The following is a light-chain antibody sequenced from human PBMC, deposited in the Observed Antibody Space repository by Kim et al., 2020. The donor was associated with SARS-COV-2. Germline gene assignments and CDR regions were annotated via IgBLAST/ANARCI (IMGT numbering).Light chain of an antibody. Sequence: QPVLTQPPSASASLGASVTLTCTLSSGYSNYKVDWYQQRPGKGPRFVMRVGTGGIVGSKGDGIPDRFSVLGSGLNRYLTIKNIQEEDESDYHCGAAHGSGSKFGWVYGGGTQLTVL. V-gene: IGLV9-49*01. J-gene: IGLJ3*02. CDR2: VGTGGIVG. CDR1: SGYSNYK. CDR3: GAAHGSGSKFGWV.